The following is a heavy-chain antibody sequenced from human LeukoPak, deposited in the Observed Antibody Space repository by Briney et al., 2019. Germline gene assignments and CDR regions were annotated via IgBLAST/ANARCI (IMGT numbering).Heavy chain of an antibody. D-gene: IGHD3-22*01. V-gene: IGHV4-38-2*01. J-gene: IGHJ4*02. CDR1: GYSISHGYY. CDR2: IDQSGST. CDR3: ARPPADYYDSSGYR. Sequence: SETLSLTCAVSGYSISHGYYWGWIRQPPGEGLEWTGSIDQSGSTYYNPSLKSRLTISVDTSRNQFSLKLRFVTAADTAVYYCARPPADYYDSSGYRWGQGTLVTVSS.